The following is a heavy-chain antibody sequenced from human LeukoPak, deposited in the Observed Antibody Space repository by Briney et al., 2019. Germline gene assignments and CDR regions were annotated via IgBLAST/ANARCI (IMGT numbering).Heavy chain of an antibody. J-gene: IGHJ4*02. D-gene: IGHD5-12*01. CDR3: ARVGYSGYDQFSF. V-gene: IGHV3-21*01. Sequence: PGGSLRLSCAASGFTFSSYFMNWVRQAPGKGLEWVSSISSSSYIYYADSVKGRFTISRDNAKNSLYLQMNSLRAEDTAVYYCARVGYSGYDQFSFWGQGTLVTVSS. CDR1: GFTFSSYF. CDR2: ISSSSYI.